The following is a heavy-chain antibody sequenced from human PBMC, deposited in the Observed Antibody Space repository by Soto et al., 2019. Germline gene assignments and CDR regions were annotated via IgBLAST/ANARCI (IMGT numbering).Heavy chain of an antibody. CDR3: AIGGDNYYDSSGYYGPNPLIVY. CDR2: IIPILGIA. V-gene: IGHV1-69*02. D-gene: IGHD3-22*01. J-gene: IGHJ4*02. Sequence: ASVKVSCKASGGTFSSYTISWVRQAPGQGLEWMGRIIPILGIANYAQKFQGRVTITADKSTSTAYMELSSLRSEDTAVYYCAIGGDNYYDSSGYYGPNPLIVYWGQGTLVTVSS. CDR1: GGTFSSYT.